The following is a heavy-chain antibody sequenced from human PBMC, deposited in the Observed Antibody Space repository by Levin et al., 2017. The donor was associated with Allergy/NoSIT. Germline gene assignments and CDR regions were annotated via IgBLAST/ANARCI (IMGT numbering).Heavy chain of an antibody. CDR3: ARHGRGEHDWDYYFDS. V-gene: IGHV5-51*01. CDR1: GYSFTTYW. J-gene: IGHJ4*02. D-gene: IGHD3-10*01. CDR2: IFPGDSHT. Sequence: GESLKISCKGSGYSFTTYWIGWVRQMPGKGLEWMGIIFPGDSHTTYSPSFQGQVTISADKSMNTAYLQWTSLKASDSAIYYCARHGRGEHDWDYYFDSWGKGTLVTVSS.